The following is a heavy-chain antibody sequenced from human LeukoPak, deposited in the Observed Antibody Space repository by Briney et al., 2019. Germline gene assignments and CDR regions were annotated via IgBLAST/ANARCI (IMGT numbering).Heavy chain of an antibody. D-gene: IGHD6-19*01. V-gene: IGHV3-43D*03. Sequence: PGGSLRLSCAASGFTFDDYAMHWVRQASGKGLEWVSLISWDGGSTYYADSVKGRFTISRDNSKNSLYLQMNSLRAEDTALYYCAKDWGSGWYYFDYWGQGTLVTVSS. CDR1: GFTFDDYA. J-gene: IGHJ4*02. CDR3: AKDWGSGWYYFDY. CDR2: ISWDGGST.